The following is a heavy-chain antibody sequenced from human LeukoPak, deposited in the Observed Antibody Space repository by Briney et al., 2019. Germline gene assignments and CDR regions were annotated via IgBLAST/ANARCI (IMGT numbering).Heavy chain of an antibody. CDR2: ISGSTVNT. CDR1: GFTFSNYA. D-gene: IGHD3-22*01. V-gene: IGHV3-23*01. J-gene: IGHJ4*02. CDR3: ARKDETSAFLLAF. Sequence: PGGSLRLSCAASGFTFSNYAMRWVRQAPGKGLEWVSTISGSTVNTYYADSVKGRFTISRDNSKNTLYLQMNSLRAEDTAVYYCARKDETSAFLLAFWGQGTLVTVSS.